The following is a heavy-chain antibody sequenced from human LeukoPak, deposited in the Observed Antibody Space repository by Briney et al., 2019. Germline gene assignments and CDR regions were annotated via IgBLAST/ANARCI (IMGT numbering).Heavy chain of an antibody. CDR3: AKFFTGSGSYPYYFDY. CDR2: ISGSGGST. Sequence: VGSLRLSCAASGFTFSSYAMSWVRQAPGKGLEWVSAISGSGGSTYYADSVKGRFTISRDNSKNTLYLLMNSLRAEDTAVYYCAKFFTGSGSYPYYFDYWGQETLVPVSS. V-gene: IGHV3-23*01. CDR1: GFTFSSYA. D-gene: IGHD3-10*01. J-gene: IGHJ4*02.